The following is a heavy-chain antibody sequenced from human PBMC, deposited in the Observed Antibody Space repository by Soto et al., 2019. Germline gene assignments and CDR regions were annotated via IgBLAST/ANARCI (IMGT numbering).Heavy chain of an antibody. V-gene: IGHV1-2*02. CDR3: GVGIDFWSAILMDV. Sequence: GASVNVSCKASGYTFTDYYIHWVRQAPGQGLEWMGWINPNSGGTNYAQKFQGRVTMTRDTSISTAYMELSRLRSDDTAVYYCGVGIDFWSAILMDVWGQGTTVTVSS. D-gene: IGHD3-3*01. CDR1: GYTFTDYY. CDR2: INPNSGGT. J-gene: IGHJ6*02.